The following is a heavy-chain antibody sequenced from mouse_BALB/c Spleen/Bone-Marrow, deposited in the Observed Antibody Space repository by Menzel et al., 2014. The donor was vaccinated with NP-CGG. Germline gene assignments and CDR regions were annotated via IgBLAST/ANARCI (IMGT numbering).Heavy chain of an antibody. D-gene: IGHD2-1*01. Sequence: QVQLQQSGPELVKPGASVKMSCKASGYTFTSCYIHWVKQSPGPGLEWIGWIYPGDGSTEYNEKFKGKTTLTADNSSSTSYMLLSSLTSDDSAIYFCARPDGNYESYFDYWGQGTTLTVSS. V-gene: IGHV1S56*01. CDR3: ARPDGNYESYFDY. CDR1: GYTFTSCY. J-gene: IGHJ2*01. CDR2: IYPGDGST.